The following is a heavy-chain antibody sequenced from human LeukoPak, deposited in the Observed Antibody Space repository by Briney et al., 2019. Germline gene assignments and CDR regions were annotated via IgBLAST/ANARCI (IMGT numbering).Heavy chain of an antibody. Sequence: GGSLRLSCEASGFTFSSFWMHWVRQAPGKGLVWVSRINSVGSSTSYADSVKGRFTISRDNAKNTLYLQMNSLRAEDTAVYYCARERTSGWDAFDTWGQGTLVTVSS. V-gene: IGHV3-74*01. CDR1: GFTFSSFW. CDR3: ARERTSGWDAFDT. J-gene: IGHJ5*02. D-gene: IGHD6-19*01. CDR2: INSVGSST.